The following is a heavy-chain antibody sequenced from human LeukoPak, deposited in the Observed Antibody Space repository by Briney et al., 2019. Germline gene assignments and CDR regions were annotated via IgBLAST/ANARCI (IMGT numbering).Heavy chain of an antibody. V-gene: IGHV5-51*01. Sequence: GESLQLSCQVSGSRFTNYWIGWVRPVPGKGLEWMGIIFPGDSDTRYSPSFQGQVTISADKSISTAYLQWSSLKASDTAMYDCARLQDYYYGMDVWGQGTTVTVSS. CDR3: ARLQDYYYGMDV. CDR2: IFPGDSDT. CDR1: GSRFTNYW. J-gene: IGHJ6*02.